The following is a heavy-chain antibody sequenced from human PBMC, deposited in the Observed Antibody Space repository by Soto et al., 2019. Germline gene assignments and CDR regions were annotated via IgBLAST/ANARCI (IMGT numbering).Heavy chain of an antibody. CDR3: ARIRGYSYFNYYYGMDV. V-gene: IGHV2-26*01. D-gene: IGHD5-18*01. Sequence: SGPTLVNPTETLTLTCTVSGFSLSNARMGVSWIRQPPGKALEWLAHIFSTDEKSYSTSLKSRLTISKDTSKSQVVLTMTNMDPVDTATYYCARIRGYSYFNYYYGMDVWGQGTTVTVSS. CDR1: GFSLSNARMG. CDR2: IFSTDEK. J-gene: IGHJ6*02.